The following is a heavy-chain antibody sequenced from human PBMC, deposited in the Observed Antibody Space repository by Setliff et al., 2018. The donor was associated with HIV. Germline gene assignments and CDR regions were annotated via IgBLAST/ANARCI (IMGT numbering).Heavy chain of an antibody. CDR3: TRLAGGYADY. J-gene: IGHJ4*02. D-gene: IGHD5-12*01. V-gene: IGHV4-4*09. CDR2: IYTSGST. CDR1: SASISNYH. Sequence: SETLSLTCAVSSASISNYHWSWIRQTPGKGLEWIGSIYTSGSTDYNPSLKSRVTLSVDMSKNQFSLKMSSVTAADTAVYYCTRLAGGYADYWGQGTLVTVSS.